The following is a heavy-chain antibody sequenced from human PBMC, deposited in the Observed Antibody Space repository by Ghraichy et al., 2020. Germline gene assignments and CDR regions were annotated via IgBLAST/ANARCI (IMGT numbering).Heavy chain of an antibody. D-gene: IGHD4-23*01. J-gene: IGHJ4*02. CDR2: IYYSGST. CDR3: ARQWVYGGNWGHLYYSDH. CDR1: GGSISSNSYY. Sequence: SETLSLTCTVSGGSISSNSYYWGWIRQPPGKGLEWIGSIYYSGSTYFNPSLKSRVTISVDTSKNQFSLKLSSVTAADTAVYYCARQWVYGGNWGHLYYSDHSGQGILVTVSS. V-gene: IGHV4-39*01.